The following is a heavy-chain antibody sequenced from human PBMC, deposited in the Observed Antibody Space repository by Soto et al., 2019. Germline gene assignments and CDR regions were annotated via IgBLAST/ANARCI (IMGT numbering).Heavy chain of an antibody. V-gene: IGHV3-23*01. J-gene: IGHJ3*02. D-gene: IGHD3-3*01. CDR1: GFTFSSYA. CDR2: ISGSGGST. Sequence: EVQLLESGGGLVQPGGSLRLSCAASGFTFSSYAMSWVRQAPGKGLEWVSAISGSGGSTYYADSVKGRFTISRDNSKNTLDLQMNSLRAEDTAVYYCAKVEPPYYDFWSGYVSGAFDIWGQGTMVTVSS. CDR3: AKVEPPYYDFWSGYVSGAFDI.